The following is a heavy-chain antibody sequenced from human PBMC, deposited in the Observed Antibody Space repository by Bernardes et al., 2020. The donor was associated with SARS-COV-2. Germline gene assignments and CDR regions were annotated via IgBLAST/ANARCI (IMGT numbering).Heavy chain of an antibody. CDR1: GFTFSSYW. CDR3: ARSAFISGQNYFFDY. CDR2: MDPDATSS. J-gene: IGHJ4*02. V-gene: IGHV3-74*01. D-gene: IGHD3-3*02. Sequence: SLSLSCAASGFTFSSYWMHWVRQAPGKGLVWVSRMDPDATSSNYADFVKGRFTISRDNAKNTLYLQMNSLRAEDTAVYYCARSAFISGQNYFFDYWDQGSLVTVSS.